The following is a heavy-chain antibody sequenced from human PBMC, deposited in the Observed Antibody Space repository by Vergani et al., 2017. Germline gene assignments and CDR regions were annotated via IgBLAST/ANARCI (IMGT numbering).Heavy chain of an antibody. V-gene: IGHV3-74*01. CDR1: GFTFSSYW. CDR2: INSDGSST. Sequence: EVQLVESGGGLVQPGGSLRLSCAASGFTFSSYWMHWVRQAPGKGLVWVSRINSDGSSTSYADSVKGRFTIYRDNAKNTLYLQMNSLRAEDTAVYYCARDRRGEYWGAVAGTDYYYYGMDVWGQGTTVTVSS. D-gene: IGHD6-19*01. J-gene: IGHJ6*02. CDR3: ARDRRGEYWGAVAGTDYYYYGMDV.